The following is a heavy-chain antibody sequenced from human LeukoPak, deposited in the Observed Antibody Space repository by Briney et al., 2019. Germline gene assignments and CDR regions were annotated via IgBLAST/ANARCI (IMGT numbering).Heavy chain of an antibody. CDR1: GFTFSRYE. CDR3: AKADRNSNAFDI. V-gene: IGHV3-48*03. D-gene: IGHD4-23*01. J-gene: IGHJ3*02. CDR2: VSGTSTII. Sequence: HPGGSLRLSCAASGFTFSRYEMNWVRQAPGKGLEWVAYVSGTSTIINYADSVKGRFTISRDNAKNSLYLQMNSLRAEDMALYYCAKADRNSNAFDIWGQGTMVTVSS.